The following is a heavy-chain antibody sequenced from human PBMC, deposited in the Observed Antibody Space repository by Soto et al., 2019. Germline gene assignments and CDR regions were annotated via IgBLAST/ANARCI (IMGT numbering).Heavy chain of an antibody. CDR1: GYTFTSYY. CDR3: ATPSEVSHRHDAFDI. J-gene: IGHJ3*02. D-gene: IGHD6-6*01. Sequence: QVQLVQSGAEVKKPGASVKVSCKASGYTFTSYYMHWVRQAPGQGLEWMGIINPSGGSTSYAQKCQGRVTMSRDTSTSTVYMELSSLRSEDTAVYYCATPSEVSHRHDAFDIWGQGTMVTVSS. CDR2: INPSGGST. V-gene: IGHV1-46*03.